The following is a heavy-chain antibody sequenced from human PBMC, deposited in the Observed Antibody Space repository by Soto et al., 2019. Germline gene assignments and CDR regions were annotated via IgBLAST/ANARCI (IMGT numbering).Heavy chain of an antibody. J-gene: IGHJ5*02. CDR2: IIPIFGTA. CDR1: GGTFSSYA. D-gene: IGHD2-15*01. CDR3: AREILWGSGKSGGAWFDP. V-gene: IGHV1-69*12. Sequence: QVQLVQSGAEVKKPGSSVKVSCKASGGTFSSYAISWVRQAPGQGLEWMGGIIPIFGTANYAQKFQGRVTITAGESTKTAYMELSSLRSEDTAVYYCAREILWGSGKSGGAWFDPWGQGTLVTVSS.